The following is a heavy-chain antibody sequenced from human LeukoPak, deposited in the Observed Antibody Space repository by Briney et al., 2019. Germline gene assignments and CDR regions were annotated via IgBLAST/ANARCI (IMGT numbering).Heavy chain of an antibody. D-gene: IGHD1-26*01. J-gene: IGHJ4*02. CDR1: GFTFSSYS. CDR2: ISSGSNTI. CDR3: ARDRVVGPTRIFDD. Sequence: GGSLRLSCAASGFTFSSYSMNWVRQAPGKGLEWVSYISSGSNTIYYADSVKGRFTISRDNAKNSLYLQMNSLRDEDTAVYYCARDRVVGPTRIFDDWGQGTLVTVSS. V-gene: IGHV3-48*02.